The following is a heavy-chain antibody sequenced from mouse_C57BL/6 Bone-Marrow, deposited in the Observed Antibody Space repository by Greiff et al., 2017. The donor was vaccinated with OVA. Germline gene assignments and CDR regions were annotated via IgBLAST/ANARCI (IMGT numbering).Heavy chain of an antibody. CDR2: ILPGSGST. CDR3: ATRQLRWFDD. D-gene: IGHD3-2*02. Sequence: QVQLKQSGAELMKPGASVKLSCKASGYTFTGYWIEWVKQRPGHGLEWIGEILPGSGSTNYNEKFKGQVTFSADTSYNTASMQISSLTTEDSAISCCATRQLRWFDDWGKGTLVTVSA. J-gene: IGHJ3*01. CDR1: GYTFTGYW. V-gene: IGHV1-9*01.